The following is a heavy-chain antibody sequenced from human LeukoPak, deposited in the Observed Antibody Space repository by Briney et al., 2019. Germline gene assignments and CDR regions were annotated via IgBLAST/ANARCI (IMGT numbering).Heavy chain of an antibody. CDR2: IYYSGTT. CDR3: ARLHDYRNTFDY. CDR1: GGXISSSSYY. D-gene: IGHD4-11*01. Sequence: SETLSLTCTVSGGXISSSSYYWGWIRQPPGKRLEWIGSIYYSGTTYYNPSLKSRVTISVDTSKNQFSLKLSSVTAADTAVYYCARLHDYRNTFDYWGQGTLVTVSS. J-gene: IGHJ4*02. V-gene: IGHV4-39*01.